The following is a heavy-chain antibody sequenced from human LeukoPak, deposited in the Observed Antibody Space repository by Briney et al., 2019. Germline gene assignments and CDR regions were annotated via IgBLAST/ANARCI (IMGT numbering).Heavy chain of an antibody. Sequence: PGGSLRLSCAASGFTFSSYWMSWVRQAPGKGLEWVANIKQDGSEKYYVDSVKGRFTISRDNAKNSLYLQMNSLRAEDTAVYYCARMQRQVVVTAIYYPYFDYWGQGTLVTVSS. CDR2: IKQDGSEK. D-gene: IGHD2-21*02. CDR3: ARMQRQVVVTAIYYPYFDY. J-gene: IGHJ4*02. CDR1: GFTFSSYW. V-gene: IGHV3-7*01.